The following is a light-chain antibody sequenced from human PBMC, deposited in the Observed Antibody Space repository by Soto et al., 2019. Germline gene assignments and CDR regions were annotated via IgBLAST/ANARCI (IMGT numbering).Light chain of an antibody. Sequence: DIQMTQSPSTLSASVGDRVTITCRASQSISSYLAWYQQKPGKAPKLLIYKASTLKSGVPSRFSGSGSGTEFTLTISSLQPDDFATYYCQQYNSYSRAFGQGTKVDIK. CDR3: QQYNSYSRA. CDR2: KAS. J-gene: IGKJ1*01. V-gene: IGKV1-5*03. CDR1: QSISSY.